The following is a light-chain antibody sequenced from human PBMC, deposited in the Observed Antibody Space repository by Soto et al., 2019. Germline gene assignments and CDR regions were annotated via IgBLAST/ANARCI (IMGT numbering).Light chain of an antibody. J-gene: IGKJ1*01. CDR2: GVS. CDR3: QQSYSNPPWT. CDR1: QTISNY. Sequence: DIQMAQSPSSLSASVGDRVTITCRTTQTISNYLNWYQQKPGKAPKLLIYGVSTLQSGVPSRFSGSGSGTDFTLTISSLQPEDFATYFCQQSYSNPPWTFGHGTKVDIK. V-gene: IGKV1-39*01.